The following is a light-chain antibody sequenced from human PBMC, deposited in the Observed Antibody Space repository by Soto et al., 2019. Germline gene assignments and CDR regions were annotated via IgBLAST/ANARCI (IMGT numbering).Light chain of an antibody. J-gene: IGLJ2*01. Sequence: QSVLTQPPSASGTPGQRVTISCSGSNSNIGSNTVNWYQQLPGTAPKLLMYSNNQRPSGVPDRFSGSKSGTSASLAISGLQSEDEADYYCAAWDDSLNGPNVVFGGGTKLTVL. CDR1: NSNIGSNT. CDR2: SNN. CDR3: AAWDDSLNGPNVV. V-gene: IGLV1-44*01.